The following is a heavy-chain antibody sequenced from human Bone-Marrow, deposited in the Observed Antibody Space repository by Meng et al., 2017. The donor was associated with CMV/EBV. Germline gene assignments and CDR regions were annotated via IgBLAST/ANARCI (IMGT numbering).Heavy chain of an antibody. J-gene: IGHJ6*01. CDR2: INPNSGGT. D-gene: IGHD6-6*01. V-gene: IGHV1-2*02. Sequence: ASVKVSCKASGYTFTGYYMHWVRQAPGQGLEWMGWINPNSGGTNYAQKFQGRVTMTRDTSISTAYMELSRLRSDDTAVYYCARVLQSIAARDPPPYYYYGMDVWGQGTTVTGYS. CDR3: ARVLQSIAARDPPPYYYYGMDV. CDR1: GYTFTGYY.